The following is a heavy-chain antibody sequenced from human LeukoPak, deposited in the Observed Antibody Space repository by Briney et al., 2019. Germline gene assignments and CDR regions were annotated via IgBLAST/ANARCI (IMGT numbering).Heavy chain of an antibody. D-gene: IGHD3-22*01. CDR1: GGSISSYY. CDR3: AREGTRGDYYDSSGFDY. CDR2: IYYSGST. J-gene: IGHJ4*02. Sequence: SETLSLTCTVSGGSISSYYWSWIRQPPGKGLEWIGYIYYSGSTNYNPSLKSRVTISVDTSKNQFSLKLSSVTAADTAVYYCAREGTRGDYYDSSGFDYWGQGTLVTVSS. V-gene: IGHV4-59*01.